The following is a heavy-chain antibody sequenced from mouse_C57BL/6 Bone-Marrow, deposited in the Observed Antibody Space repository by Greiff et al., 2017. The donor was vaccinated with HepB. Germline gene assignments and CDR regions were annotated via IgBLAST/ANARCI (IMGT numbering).Heavy chain of an antibody. Sequence: EVQLVESGGGLVQPKGSLKLSCAASGFTFNTYAMHWVRQAPGKGLEWVARIRSKSSNYATYYADSVKDRFTISRDASQSMLYLQMNNLKTEDTAMYYCLRSPYYGSPGNYAMDYWGQGTSVTVSS. CDR3: LRSPYYGSPGNYAMDY. CDR2: IRSKSSNYAT. D-gene: IGHD1-1*01. CDR1: GFTFNTYA. J-gene: IGHJ4*01. V-gene: IGHV10-3*01.